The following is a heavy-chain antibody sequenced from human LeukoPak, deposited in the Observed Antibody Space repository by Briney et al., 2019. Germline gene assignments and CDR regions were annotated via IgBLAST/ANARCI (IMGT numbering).Heavy chain of an antibody. CDR3: ARRCSGGSCYNY. D-gene: IGHD2-15*01. J-gene: IGHJ4*02. CDR2: INHSGST. CDR1: GGSFSGYY. V-gene: IGHV4-34*01. Sequence: SSKTLSLTCAVYGGSFSGYYWSRIRQPPGKGLEWIGEINHSGSTNYDPSLKSRVTVSIDTSKNQFSLKLSSVTAADTAVYYCARRCSGGSCYNYWGQGTLVTVSS.